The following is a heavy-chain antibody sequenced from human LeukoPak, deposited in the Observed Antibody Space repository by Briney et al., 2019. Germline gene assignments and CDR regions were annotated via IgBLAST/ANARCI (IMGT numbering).Heavy chain of an antibody. Sequence: SVKVSCKASGGTFSSYAISWVRQAPGQGLEWMGGIIPIFGTANYAQKFQGRVTITADESTSTAYMELSSLRSEDTAVYYCARATYYYDSSGYYYFDYWGQGTLVTASS. CDR2: IIPIFGTA. CDR1: GGTFSSYA. V-gene: IGHV1-69*13. CDR3: ARATYYYDSSGYYYFDY. J-gene: IGHJ4*02. D-gene: IGHD3-22*01.